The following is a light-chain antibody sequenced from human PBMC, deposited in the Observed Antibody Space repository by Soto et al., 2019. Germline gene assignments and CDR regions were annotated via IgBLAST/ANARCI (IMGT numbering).Light chain of an antibody. Sequence: DIQMTQSPSTLSASVGDRVTITCRASQSISSWLAWYQQKPGKAPKLLIYDASSLESWAPSRFSGRRSGTEFTLTISSLQPDEFATYYCQQYNSYSPLTFGGGTKVEIK. CDR3: QQYNSYSPLT. CDR2: DAS. CDR1: QSISSW. J-gene: IGKJ4*01. V-gene: IGKV1-5*01.